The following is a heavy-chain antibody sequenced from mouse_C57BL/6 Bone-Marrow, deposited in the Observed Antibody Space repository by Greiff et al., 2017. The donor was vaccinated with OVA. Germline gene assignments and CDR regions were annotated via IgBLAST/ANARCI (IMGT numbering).Heavy chain of an antibody. V-gene: IGHV10-1*01. D-gene: IGHD5-1*01. CDR2: IRSKSNNYAT. CDR1: GFSFNTYA. Sequence: EVKLMESGGGLVQPKGSLKLSCAASGFSFNTYAMNWVRQAPGKGLEWVARIRSKSNNYATYYADSVKDRFTISRDDSESMLYLQINNLKTEDTAMYYCVRQEYSLFAYWGQGTLVTVSA. CDR3: VRQEYSLFAY. J-gene: IGHJ3*01.